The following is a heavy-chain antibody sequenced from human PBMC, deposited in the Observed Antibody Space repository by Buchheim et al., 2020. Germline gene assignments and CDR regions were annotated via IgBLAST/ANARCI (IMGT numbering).Heavy chain of an antibody. CDR1: GFTFSSYE. CDR3: ARGLYGSGSSKPNWFDP. CDR2: ISSSGSTI. J-gene: IGHJ5*02. V-gene: IGHV3-48*03. D-gene: IGHD3-10*01. Sequence: EVQLVESGGGLVQPGGSLRLSCAASGFTFSSYEMNWVRQAPGKGLEWGSYISSSGSTIYYADSVKGRFTISRDNAKNSLYLQMNSLRAEDTAVYYCARGLYGSGSSKPNWFDPWGQGTL.